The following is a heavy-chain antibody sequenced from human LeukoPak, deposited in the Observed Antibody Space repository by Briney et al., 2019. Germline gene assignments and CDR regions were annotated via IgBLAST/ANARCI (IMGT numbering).Heavy chain of an antibody. J-gene: IGHJ4*02. CDR1: GFTFDDYA. CDR3: AKDIKYGHYYDSSGVYGLDY. Sequence: PGGSLRLSCAASGFTFDDYAMHWVRQSPGKDLEWVSLISWDGGSTYYADSVKGRFTISRDNSKNSLYLQMNSLRAEDTALYYCAKDIKYGHYYDSSGVYGLDYWGQGTLVTVSS. CDR2: ISWDGGST. V-gene: IGHV3-43D*03. D-gene: IGHD3-22*01.